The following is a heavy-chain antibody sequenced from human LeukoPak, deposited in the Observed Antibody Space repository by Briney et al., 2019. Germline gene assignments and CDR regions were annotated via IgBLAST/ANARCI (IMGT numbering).Heavy chain of an antibody. J-gene: IGHJ2*01. CDR2: IIPIFGTA. V-gene: IGHV1-69*05. CDR3: ARASQARRGIVVVISYWYFDL. D-gene: IGHD3-22*01. Sequence: ASVKVSCKASGGTFSSYAISWVRQAPGQGLEWMGRIIPIFGTANYAQKFQGRVTITTDESTSTAYMELSRLRSDDTAVYYCARASQARRGIVVVISYWYFDLWGRGTLVTVSS. CDR1: GGTFSSYA.